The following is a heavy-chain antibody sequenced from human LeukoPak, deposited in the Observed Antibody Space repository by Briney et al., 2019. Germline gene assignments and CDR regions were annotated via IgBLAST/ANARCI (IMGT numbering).Heavy chain of an antibody. CDR1: GYSFTSYW. Sequence: GESLKISCKGSGYSFTSYWIGWVRQMPGKGLEWMGIIYPGDSDTRYSPSFQGQVTISADKSISTAYLQWSSLKASDTAIYYCARRGSGSGSYYRGAFDIWGQGTVVTVSS. V-gene: IGHV5-51*01. D-gene: IGHD3-10*01. CDR2: IYPGDSDT. CDR3: ARRGSGSGSYYRGAFDI. J-gene: IGHJ3*02.